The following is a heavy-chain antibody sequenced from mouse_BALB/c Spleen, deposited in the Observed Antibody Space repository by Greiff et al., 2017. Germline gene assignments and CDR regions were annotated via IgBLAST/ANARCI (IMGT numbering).Heavy chain of an antibody. CDR1: GDSITSGY. CDR2: ISYSGST. Sequence: DVKLQESGPSLVKPSQTLSLTCSVTGDSITSGYWNWIRKFPGNKLEYMGYISYSGSTYYNPSLKSRISITRDTSKNQYYLQLNSVTTEDTATYYCAKTPIYFFYAMDYWGQGTSVTVSS. D-gene: IGHD2-1*01. CDR3: AKTPIYFFYAMDY. V-gene: IGHV3-8*02. J-gene: IGHJ4*01.